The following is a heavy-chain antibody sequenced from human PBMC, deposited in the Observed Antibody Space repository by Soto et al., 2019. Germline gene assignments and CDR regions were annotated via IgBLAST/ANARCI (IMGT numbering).Heavy chain of an antibody. D-gene: IGHD1-26*01. CDR2: IIPIFGTA. J-gene: IGHJ3*02. Sequence: GASVKVSCKASGGTFSSYAISWVRQAPGQGLEWMGGIIPIFGTANYAQKFQGRVTITADESTSTAYMELSSLRSEDTAVYYCAGDGVGATSSPNAFDIWGQGTMVTVSS. CDR3: AGDGVGATSSPNAFDI. CDR1: GGTFSSYA. V-gene: IGHV1-69*13.